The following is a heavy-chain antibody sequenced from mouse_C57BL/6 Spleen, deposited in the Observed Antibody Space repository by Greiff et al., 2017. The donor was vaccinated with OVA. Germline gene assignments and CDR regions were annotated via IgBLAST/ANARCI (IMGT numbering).Heavy chain of an antibody. Sequence: EVKLEESVAELVRPGASVKLSCTASGFNIKNTYMHWVKQRPEQGLEWIGRIDPANGNTKYAPKFQGKATITADTSSNTAYLQLSSLTSEDTAIYYCARSPHYYGSSSYYFDYWGQGTTLTVSS. J-gene: IGHJ2*01. CDR2: IDPANGNT. D-gene: IGHD1-1*01. V-gene: IGHV14-3*01. CDR1: GFNIKNTY. CDR3: ARSPHYYGSSSYYFDY.